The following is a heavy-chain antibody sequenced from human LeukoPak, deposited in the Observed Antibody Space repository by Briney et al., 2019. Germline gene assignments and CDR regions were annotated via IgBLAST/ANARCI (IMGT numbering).Heavy chain of an antibody. D-gene: IGHD6-6*01. CDR3: ARGKQLVYYYYYYMDV. V-gene: IGHV3-48*01. CDR1: GFTFSSYS. Sequence: GGSLTLSCAATGFTFSSYSLHWVRQAPGKGLEWVSYISSSSSTIYYADSVKVLFTISRDNAKNSLYLQMNSLRAEDTAVYYCARGKQLVYYYYYYMDVLGKGTTVTVSS. J-gene: IGHJ6*03. CDR2: ISSSSSTI.